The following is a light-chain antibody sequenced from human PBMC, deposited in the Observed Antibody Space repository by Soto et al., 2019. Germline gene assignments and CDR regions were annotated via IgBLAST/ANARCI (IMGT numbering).Light chain of an antibody. CDR3: QHYETYSGT. V-gene: IGKV1-5*03. CDR1: QIISTW. Sequence: DIQLTQSPSSLSASVGDRVTITCRASQIISTWLAWYQQKSGEAPKLLIYRASNLVSGVPSRFSGSGSGTEFTLTISGLQPDDFFYCQHYETYSGTFGPGTKVDL. J-gene: IGKJ3*01. CDR2: RAS.